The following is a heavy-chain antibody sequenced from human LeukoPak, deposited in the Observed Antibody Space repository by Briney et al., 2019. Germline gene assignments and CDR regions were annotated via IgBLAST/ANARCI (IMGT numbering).Heavy chain of an antibody. CDR2: IYHSGST. J-gene: IGHJ3*02. V-gene: IGHV4-30-2*01. D-gene: IGHD7-27*01. CDR3: ARVPGVDAFDI. CDR1: GGSISSGGYS. Sequence: PSETLSLTCAVSGGSISSGGYSWSWIRQPPGKGLEWIGYIYHSGSTYYNPSLKSRVTISVDRSKNQFSLKLSSVTAAGTAVYYCARVPGVDAFDIWGQGTMVTVSS.